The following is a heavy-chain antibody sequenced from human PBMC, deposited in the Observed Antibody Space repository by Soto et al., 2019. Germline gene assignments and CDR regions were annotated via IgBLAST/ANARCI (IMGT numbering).Heavy chain of an antibody. Sequence: GASVKVSCKASGGTFSSYAISWVRQAPGQGLEWMRGIIPIFGTANYAQKFQGRVTITRDTSASTAYIELSSLRSEDTAVYYCAGSNRPYDFDYWGQGTLVTVSS. CDR3: AGSNRPYDFDY. CDR1: GGTFSSYA. V-gene: IGHV1-69*05. D-gene: IGHD3-10*01. CDR2: IIPIFGTA. J-gene: IGHJ4*02.